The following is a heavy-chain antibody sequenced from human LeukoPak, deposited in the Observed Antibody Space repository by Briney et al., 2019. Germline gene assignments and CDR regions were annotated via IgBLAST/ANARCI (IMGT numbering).Heavy chain of an antibody. CDR3: ARGGHWNDHLSNWFDP. J-gene: IGHJ5*02. CDR2: INPNSGGT. Sequence: ASVKVSCKASVYTFTGYYMHWVRQAPGQGREWMGWINPNSGGTNYAQKFQGRVTMTRDTSISTAYMELSRLRSDDTAVYYCARGGHWNDHLSNWFDPWGQGTLVTVSS. CDR1: VYTFTGYY. V-gene: IGHV1-2*02. D-gene: IGHD1-1*01.